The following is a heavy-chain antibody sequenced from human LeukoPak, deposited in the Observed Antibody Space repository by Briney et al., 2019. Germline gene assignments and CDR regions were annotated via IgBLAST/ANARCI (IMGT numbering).Heavy chain of an antibody. CDR1: GLTFSSYS. D-gene: IGHD5-24*01. J-gene: IGHJ4*02. CDR2: ISGSSGGT. Sequence: GGSLRLSCVASGLTFSSYSMNWVRQAPGKGLGWVSAISGSSGGTYYADSVKGRFTISRDNSENTLFLQMNSLRADDKDRYYCANKQFKDTSTGNYFDSWGQRTLVTVSS. CDR3: ANKQFKDTSTGNYFDS. V-gene: IGHV3-23*01.